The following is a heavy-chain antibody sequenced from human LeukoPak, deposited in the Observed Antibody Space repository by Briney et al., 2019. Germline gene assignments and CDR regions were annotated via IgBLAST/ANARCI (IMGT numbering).Heavy chain of an antibody. CDR3: ARGRDRYCSSTSCYRNWFDP. D-gene: IGHD2-2*02. Sequence: RASVKVSCKASGYTFTSYDINWVRQATGQGLEWMGWMNPNSGNTGYAQKFQGRVTMTRNTSISTAYMELSSLRSEDTAVYYCARGRDRYCSSTSCYRNWFDPWGQGTLVTVSS. J-gene: IGHJ5*02. CDR1: GYTFTSYD. CDR2: MNPNSGNT. V-gene: IGHV1-8*01.